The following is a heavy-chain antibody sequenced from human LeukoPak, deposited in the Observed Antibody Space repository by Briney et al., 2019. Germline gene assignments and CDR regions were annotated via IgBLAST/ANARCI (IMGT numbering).Heavy chain of an antibody. D-gene: IGHD3-10*01. CDR2: IYTSGST. V-gene: IGHV4-4*07. J-gene: IGHJ5*02. CDR3: AREGLNMVRGVIPKEAWGWFDP. CDR1: GGSFSGYY. Sequence: SETLSLTCAVYGGSFSGYYWNWIRQPAGKGLEWIGRIYTSGSTNYNPSLKRRVTISVDTSKNQFSLGLSSVTAADTAVYYCAREGLNMVRGVIPKEAWGWFDPWGQGTLVAVSS.